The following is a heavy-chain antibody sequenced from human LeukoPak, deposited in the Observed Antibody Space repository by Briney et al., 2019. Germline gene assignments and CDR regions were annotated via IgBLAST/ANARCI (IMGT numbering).Heavy chain of an antibody. D-gene: IGHD1-14*01. Sequence: SETLSLTCTVSGGSISSYYWSWIRQPPGKGLGWIGYIYYSGSTNYNPSLKSRVTISVDTSKNQFSLKLKLSSVTAADTAVYYCARDTGRGSREDAFDIWGQGTMVSVSS. J-gene: IGHJ3*02. CDR3: ARDTGRGSREDAFDI. V-gene: IGHV4-59*01. CDR2: IYYSGST. CDR1: GGSISSYY.